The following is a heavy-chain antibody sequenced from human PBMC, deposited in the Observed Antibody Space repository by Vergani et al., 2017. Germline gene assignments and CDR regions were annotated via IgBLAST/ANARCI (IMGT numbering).Heavy chain of an antibody. V-gene: IGHV3-53*01. Sequence: EVQLVESGGGLTQPGGSLRLSCAASGFTVSSNYMSWVRQAPGKGLEWVSVIYSGGSTYYADSVKGRFTISRDNSKNTLYLQMNSLRAEDTAVYYCAREDYGGNSGAFDIWGQGTMVTVSS. J-gene: IGHJ3*02. D-gene: IGHD4-23*01. CDR2: IYSGGST. CDR1: GFTVSSNY. CDR3: AREDYGGNSGAFDI.